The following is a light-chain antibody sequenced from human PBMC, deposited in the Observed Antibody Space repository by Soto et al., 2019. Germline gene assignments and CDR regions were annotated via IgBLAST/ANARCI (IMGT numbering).Light chain of an antibody. Sequence: QSALTQPPSVSGAPGQRVTLSCTGSSSNIGAGYDVHWYQQLPGTAPKHLIYGNSNRPSWVPDRFSGSKSGTSASLAITGLLAEDEADYYCQSYDSSLSGSYVVFGGGTKLTVL. J-gene: IGLJ2*01. CDR2: GNS. V-gene: IGLV1-40*01. CDR1: SSNIGAGYD. CDR3: QSYDSSLSGSYVV.